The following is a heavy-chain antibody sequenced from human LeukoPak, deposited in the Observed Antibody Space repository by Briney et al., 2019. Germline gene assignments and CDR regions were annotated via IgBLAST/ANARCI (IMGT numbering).Heavy chain of an antibody. CDR2: ISAYNGNT. J-gene: IGHJ6*03. CDR3: ARDRYCSSTSCYYYYYYYMDV. V-gene: IGHV1-18*01. D-gene: IGHD2-2*01. CDR1: GYTFTSYG. Sequence: ASVKVSCKASGYTFTSYGISWVRQAPGQGLEWMGWISAYNGNTNYAQKLQGRVTMTTDTSTSTAYMELRSLRSDDTAVYYCARDRYCSSTSCYYYYYYYMDVWGKGTTVIISS.